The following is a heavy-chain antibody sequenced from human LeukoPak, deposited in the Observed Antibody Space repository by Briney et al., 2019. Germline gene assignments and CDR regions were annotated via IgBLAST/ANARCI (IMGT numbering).Heavy chain of an antibody. J-gene: IGHJ6*02. CDR1: GYTFTSYG. V-gene: IGHV1-18*01. Sequence: ASVKVSCKASGYTFTSYGISWVRQAPGQGLEWMGWISAYNGNTNYAQKLQGRVTMTTGTSTSTAYVELRSLRSDDTAVYYCARAYGDYPSYYYYGMDVWGQGTTVTVSS. D-gene: IGHD4-17*01. CDR3: ARAYGDYPSYYYYGMDV. CDR2: ISAYNGNT.